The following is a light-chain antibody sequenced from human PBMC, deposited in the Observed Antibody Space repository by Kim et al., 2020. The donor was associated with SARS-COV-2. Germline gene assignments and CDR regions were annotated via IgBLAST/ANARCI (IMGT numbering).Light chain of an antibody. CDR3: QSYDSSLSGWV. CDR2: GNT. V-gene: IGLV1-40*01. CDR1: SSNIGAGYD. J-gene: IGLJ3*02. Sequence: RVTISCTGSSSNIGAGYDVHWYQQLPGTAPKLLIYGNTNRPSGVPDRFSGSKSGTSASLAITGLQAEDEVDYYCQSYDSSLSGWVFGGGTQLTVL.